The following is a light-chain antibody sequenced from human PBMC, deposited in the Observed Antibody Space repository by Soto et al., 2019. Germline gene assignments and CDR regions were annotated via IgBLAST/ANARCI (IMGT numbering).Light chain of an antibody. CDR2: GVS. CDR1: RSDIGSYNY. J-gene: IGLJ2*01. CDR3: ISYTGNNAWL. V-gene: IGLV2-14*01. Sequence: QSALTQPASVSGSPGQSITISCSGTRSDIGSYNYVAWYQQFPGKTPKILIYGVSNRPSGVSSRFSGSKSGNTASLTISGLQAEDEADYYCISYTGNNAWLFGGGTKLTVL.